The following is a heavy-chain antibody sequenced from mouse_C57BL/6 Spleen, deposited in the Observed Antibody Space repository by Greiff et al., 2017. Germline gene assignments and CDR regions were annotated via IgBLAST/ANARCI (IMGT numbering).Heavy chain of an antibody. D-gene: IGHD4-1*01. V-gene: IGHV5-17*01. CDR2: ISSGSSTI. CDR3: ARATGTGAMDY. J-gene: IGHJ4*01. Sequence: EVMLVESGGGLVKPGGSLKLSCAASGFTFSDYGMHWVRQAPEKGLEWVAYISSGSSTIYYADTVKGRFTISRDNAKNTLFLQMTSLRSEDTAMYYWARATGTGAMDYWGQGTSVTVSS. CDR1: GFTFSDYG.